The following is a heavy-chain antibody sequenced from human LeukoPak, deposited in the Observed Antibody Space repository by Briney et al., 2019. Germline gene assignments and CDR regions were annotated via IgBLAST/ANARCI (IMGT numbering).Heavy chain of an antibody. J-gene: IGHJ4*02. CDR2: ISYDGSNK. D-gene: IGHD6-13*01. Sequence: PGGSLRLSCAASGFTFSSYAMHWVRQAPGKGLEWVAVISYDGSNKYYADSAKGRFTISRDNSKNTLYLQMNSLRAEDTAVYYCARPIAAAGKDDYWGQGTLVTVSS. CDR3: ARPIAAAGKDDY. CDR1: GFTFSSYA. V-gene: IGHV3-30-3*01.